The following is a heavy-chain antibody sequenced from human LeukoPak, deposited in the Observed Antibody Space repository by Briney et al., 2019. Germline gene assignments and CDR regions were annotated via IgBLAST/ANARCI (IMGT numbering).Heavy chain of an antibody. CDR1: GYSISSGYY. CDR2: IYHSGST. D-gene: IGHD3-10*01. J-gene: IGHJ4*02. V-gene: IGHV4-38-2*02. Sequence: KPSKTLSLTCTVSGYSISSGYYWGWIRQPPGKGLEWIGSIYHSGSTYYNPSLKSRVTISVDTSRNQFSLKLSSVTAADTAVYYCARQGNVLLYFGEFGAYFDYWGQGTLATVSS. CDR3: ARQGNVLLYFGEFGAYFDY.